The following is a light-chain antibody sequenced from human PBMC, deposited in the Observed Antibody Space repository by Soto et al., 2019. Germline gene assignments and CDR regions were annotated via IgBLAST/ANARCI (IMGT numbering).Light chain of an antibody. Sequence: AIQLTQSPSSLSASVGDRVTITCRASQGISSALAWYQQKPGKAPKLLIYDASSLESGVPSRFSGSGSGTVFILTISSLQPEDFATYYCQQFNSAVYTLGQGTKLEIK. J-gene: IGKJ2*01. CDR3: QQFNSAVYT. CDR2: DAS. CDR1: QGISSA. V-gene: IGKV1-13*02.